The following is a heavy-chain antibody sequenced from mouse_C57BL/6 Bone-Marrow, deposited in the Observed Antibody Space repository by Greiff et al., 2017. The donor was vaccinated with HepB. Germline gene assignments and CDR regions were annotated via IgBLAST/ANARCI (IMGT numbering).Heavy chain of an antibody. CDR1: GYTFTSYD. D-gene: IGHD2-5*01. CDR3: AREDYYSNYEGAMDY. CDR2: IYPRDGST. Sequence: QVQLQQSGPELVKPGASVKLSCKASGYTFTSYDINWVKQRPGQGLEWIGWIYPRDGSTKYNEKFKGKATLTVDTSSSKAYMERHSLTSEDSAVYFCAREDYYSNYEGAMDYWGQGTSVTVSS. J-gene: IGHJ4*01. V-gene: IGHV1-85*01.